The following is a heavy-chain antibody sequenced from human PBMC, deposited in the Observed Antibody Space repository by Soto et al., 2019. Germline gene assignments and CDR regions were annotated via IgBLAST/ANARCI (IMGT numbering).Heavy chain of an antibody. CDR1: GFTFSSYA. D-gene: IGHD2-2*01. Sequence: GGSLRLSCAASGFTFSSYAMSWVRQAPGKGLEWVSAISGSGGSTYYADSVKGRFTISRDNSKNTLYLQMNSLRAEDTAVYYCAKDRGVVVPAAIGPYYFDYWGQGTLVTVSS. CDR3: AKDRGVVVPAAIGPYYFDY. J-gene: IGHJ4*02. V-gene: IGHV3-23*01. CDR2: ISGSGGST.